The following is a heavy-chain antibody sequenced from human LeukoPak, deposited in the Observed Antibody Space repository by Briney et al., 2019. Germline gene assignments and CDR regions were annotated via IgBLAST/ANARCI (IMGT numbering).Heavy chain of an antibody. J-gene: IGHJ6*02. Sequence: PGRSLRLSCAASGFTFSSYGMHWVRQAPGKGLEWVAVIWYDGSNKYYADSVKGRFTISRDNSKNTLYLQMNSLRAEDTAVYYCARDQEYYCYYGMDVWGQGTTVTVSS. V-gene: IGHV3-33*01. CDR1: GFTFSSYG. CDR3: ARDQEYYCYYGMDV. CDR2: IWYDGSNK.